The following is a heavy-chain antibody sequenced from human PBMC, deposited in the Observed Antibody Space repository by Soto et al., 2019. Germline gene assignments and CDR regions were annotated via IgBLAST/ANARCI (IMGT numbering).Heavy chain of an antibody. J-gene: IGHJ4*02. Sequence: SETLSLTCNVSGGSIYTYYWNWIRQSPGKGLEWIGYISDAGSTNYNPSLKSRVTISVDTSKKQVSLKLGSVTAADTAVYYCARYRGIVLTVYAICPSVDYCGQGTLVTVSS. CDR1: GGSIYTYY. D-gene: IGHD2-8*01. CDR3: ARYRGIVLTVYAICPSVDY. CDR2: ISDAGST. V-gene: IGHV4-59*08.